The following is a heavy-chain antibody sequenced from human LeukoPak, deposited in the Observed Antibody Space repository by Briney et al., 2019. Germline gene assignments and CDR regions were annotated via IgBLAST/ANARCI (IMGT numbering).Heavy chain of an antibody. CDR2: IYYSGST. J-gene: IGHJ4*02. CDR1: GGSISSSSYY. D-gene: IGHD6-6*01. Sequence: PSETLSLTCTVSGGSISSSSYYWSWIRQPPGKGLEWIGYIYYSGSTNYNPSLKSRVTISVDTSKNQFSLKLTSVTAADTAVYYCARFTARAREIDYWGQGILVTVSS. CDR3: ARFTARAREIDY. V-gene: IGHV4-61*05.